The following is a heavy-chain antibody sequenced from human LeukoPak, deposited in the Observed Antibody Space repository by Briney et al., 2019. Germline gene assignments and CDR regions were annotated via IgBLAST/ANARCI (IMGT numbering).Heavy chain of an antibody. J-gene: IGHJ4*02. CDR3: ARDGVEGYCSGGSCYIDY. CDR1: GGSISSYY. CDR2: IYTSGST. V-gene: IGHV4-4*07. Sequence: PSETLSLTCTVSGGSISSYYWSWIRQPAGKGLEWIGRIYTSGSTYYNPSLKSRVTISVDTSKNQFSLKLSSVTAADTAVYYCARDGVEGYCSGGSCYIDYWGQGTLVTVSS. D-gene: IGHD2-15*01.